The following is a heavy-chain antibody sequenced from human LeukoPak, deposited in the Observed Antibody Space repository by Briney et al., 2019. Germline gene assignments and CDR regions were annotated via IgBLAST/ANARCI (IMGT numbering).Heavy chain of an antibody. Sequence: PGGSLRLSCAASGFTFSSYWMSWVRQAPGKGLECLANIKQDGSEKYYVDSVKGRFTISRDNAKNSLYLQMNSLRAEGTAVYYCARDRGIMITFGASDAFDIWGQGTMVTVSS. D-gene: IGHD3-16*01. CDR1: GFTFSSYW. CDR2: IKQDGSEK. V-gene: IGHV3-7*04. J-gene: IGHJ3*02. CDR3: ARDRGIMITFGASDAFDI.